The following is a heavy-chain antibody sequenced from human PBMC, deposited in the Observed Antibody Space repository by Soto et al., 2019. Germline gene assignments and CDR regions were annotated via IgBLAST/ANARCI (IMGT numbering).Heavy chain of an antibody. V-gene: IGHV3-23*01. CDR3: AKSKEGIAAAGPRVDRFDP. CDR2: ISGSGGST. Sequence: EVQLLESGGGLVQPGGSLRLSCAASGFTFSSYAMSWLRQAPGKGLEWVSAISGSGGSTYYADSVKGRFTISRDNSKITLDLQISSQRAEDRVVYYCAKSKEGIAAAGPRVDRFDPWGQGTLVTVSP. CDR1: GFTFSSYA. D-gene: IGHD6-13*01. J-gene: IGHJ5*02.